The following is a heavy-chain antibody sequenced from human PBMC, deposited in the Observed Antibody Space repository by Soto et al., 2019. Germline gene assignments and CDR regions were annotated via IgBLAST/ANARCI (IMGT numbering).Heavy chain of an antibody. J-gene: IGHJ4*02. CDR2: IRAKRDGVTT. V-gene: IGHV3-15*01. Sequence: GGSLRLSCAASGFTFSSFAMSWVRQAPGKGLEWVGLIRAKRDGVTTDYAAPVKGRFTISRDDSKNTLYLQMNSLKTEDTAIYYCTADFAVVLTFDYWGQGALVTVSS. D-gene: IGHD2-15*01. CDR3: TADFAVVLTFDY. CDR1: GFTFSSFA.